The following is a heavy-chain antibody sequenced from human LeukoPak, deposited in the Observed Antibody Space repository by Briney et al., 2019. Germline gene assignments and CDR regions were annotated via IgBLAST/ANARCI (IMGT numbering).Heavy chain of an antibody. D-gene: IGHD3-10*01. Sequence: GSLLLSCAASGFTFSSYAMSGVRAARGRGLEWVSAISGSGGSTYYADSVKGRFTISRDNYKNTLYLQMISLRAEDTAVYYCAKDLTYGSGSYYPYGMDVWGKGTTVTVSS. CDR2: ISGSGGST. CDR1: GFTFSSYA. V-gene: IGHV3-23*01. J-gene: IGHJ6*04. CDR3: AKDLTYGSGSYYPYGMDV.